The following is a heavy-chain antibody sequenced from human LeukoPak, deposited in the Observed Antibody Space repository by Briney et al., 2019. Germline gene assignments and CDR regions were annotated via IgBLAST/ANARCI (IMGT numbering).Heavy chain of an antibody. V-gene: IGHV4-38-2*01. CDR2: IYYSGST. Sequence: PSETLSLTCAVSGYSISSGYYWGWIRQPPGKGLEWIGSIYYSGSTYYNPSLKSRVTISVDTSKNQFSLKLSSVTAADTAVYYCARRCSSTSCYDYFDYWGQGTLVTVSS. J-gene: IGHJ4*02. CDR3: ARRCSSTSCYDYFDY. D-gene: IGHD2-2*01. CDR1: GYSISSGYY.